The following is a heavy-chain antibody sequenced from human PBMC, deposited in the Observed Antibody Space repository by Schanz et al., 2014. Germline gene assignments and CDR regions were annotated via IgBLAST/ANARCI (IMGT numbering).Heavy chain of an antibody. CDR3: ASGEDRVTSSGVGSVPMNV. V-gene: IGHV1-3*01. CDR2: INPANGNT. CDR1: GYTLKDHA. D-gene: IGHD3-3*01. J-gene: IGHJ6*01. Sequence: QVQLVQSGPEVKKPGASVKVSCQASGYTLKDHAMHWVRQAPGQSLEWLGWINPANGNTHYSPRLNGRVSISSGTAAITGYLHFSSLKSEDTAVYYDASGEDRVTSSGVGSVPMNVWGKGTTVIVSS.